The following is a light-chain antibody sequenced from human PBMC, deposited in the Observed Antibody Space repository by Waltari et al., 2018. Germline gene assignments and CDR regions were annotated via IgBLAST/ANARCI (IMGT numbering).Light chain of an antibody. CDR1: SSDVGGYNY. V-gene: IGLV2-14*01. CDR3: SSYTSSSTVV. CDR2: EVT. Sequence: GQSITISCTGTSSDVGGYNYVSWYQLHPGKAPKLIIYEVTNRPSGVSNRFSGSKSGYTASLTISGLQAEDEADYYCSSYTSSSTVVFGGGTKVTVL. J-gene: IGLJ2*01.